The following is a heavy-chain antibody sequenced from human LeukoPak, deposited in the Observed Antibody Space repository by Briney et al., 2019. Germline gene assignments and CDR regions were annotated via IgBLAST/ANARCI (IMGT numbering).Heavy chain of an antibody. D-gene: IGHD6-13*01. V-gene: IGHV3-11*04. Sequence: GGSLRLSCAASGFTFSDYFMSWIRLAPGTGLEWVSYISSSGSTIYYADSVKGRFTISRDNAKNSLYLQMNSLTAEDTAVYYCARVEYSSSWQIVYYFDYWGQGTLVTVSS. CDR1: GFTFSDYF. CDR2: ISSSGSTI. CDR3: ARVEYSSSWQIVYYFDY. J-gene: IGHJ4*02.